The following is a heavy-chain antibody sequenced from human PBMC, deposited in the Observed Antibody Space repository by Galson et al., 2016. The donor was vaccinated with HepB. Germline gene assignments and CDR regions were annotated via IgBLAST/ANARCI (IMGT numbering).Heavy chain of an antibody. CDR3: ARDGRLGEKGLYDF. CDR2: IYYTGST. V-gene: IGHV4-31*03. J-gene: IGHJ4*02. D-gene: IGHD3-10*01. Sequence: SLTCTVSGGSISSGVYYWSWIRQHPGKGLEWIGYIYYTGSTDCNPSLKSRVTISVDTSKNQFSLKLSSVTAADTAVYYCARDGRLGEKGLYDFWGQGTLVTVSS. CDR1: GGSISSGVYY.